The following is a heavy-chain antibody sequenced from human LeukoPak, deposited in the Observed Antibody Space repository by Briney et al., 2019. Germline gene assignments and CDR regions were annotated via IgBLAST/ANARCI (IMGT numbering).Heavy chain of an antibody. Sequence: GGSLRLSCAASGFTFSSYSMNWVRQAPGKGLEWVSSISSSSSYIYYADSVKGRFTISRDNAKNSLYLQMNSLRAEDTAVYYCAKVSGYYYDSSGYYYFDYWGQGTLVTDSS. CDR3: AKVSGYYYDSSGYYYFDY. V-gene: IGHV3-21*01. CDR2: ISSSSSYI. J-gene: IGHJ4*02. CDR1: GFTFSSYS. D-gene: IGHD3-22*01.